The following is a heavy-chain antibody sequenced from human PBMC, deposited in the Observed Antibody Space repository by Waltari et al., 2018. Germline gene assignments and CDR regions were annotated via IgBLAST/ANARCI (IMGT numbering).Heavy chain of an antibody. J-gene: IGHJ4*02. CDR2: IIPMFGKT. CDR3: VYKGYISGRRNLDY. V-gene: IGHV1-69*05. CDR1: GGPFSNYA. Sequence: VQLVQSGAEVTKPGSSVKVSCKAAGGPFSNYAISWVRQAPGQGLEWVGGIIPMFGKTNYTQKFQGRVTITTDESTSTAFMELSSLRSEDTAVYYCVYKGYISGRRNLDYWGQGTLVTVSS. D-gene: IGHD6-19*01.